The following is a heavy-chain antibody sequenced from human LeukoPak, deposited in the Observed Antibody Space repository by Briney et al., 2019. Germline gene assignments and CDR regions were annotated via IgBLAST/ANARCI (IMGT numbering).Heavy chain of an antibody. V-gene: IGHV4-59*01. Sequence: PSETLSLTCSVSGGPISSYYWSWIRQPPGKGLQWIGYIYFTGSTKYNPTLGSRVTISVDTSKNQFSLQLSSVTAADTAIYYCARGNPVKGHDFWSGYSSPGMDVWGKGTTVTVSS. CDR3: ARGNPVKGHDFWSGYSSPGMDV. CDR1: GGPISSYY. J-gene: IGHJ6*04. D-gene: IGHD3-3*01. CDR2: IYFTGST.